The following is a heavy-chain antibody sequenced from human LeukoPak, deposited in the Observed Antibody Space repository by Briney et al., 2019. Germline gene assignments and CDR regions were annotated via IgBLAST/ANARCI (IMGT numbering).Heavy chain of an antibody. V-gene: IGHV4-59*01. J-gene: IGHJ5*02. D-gene: IGHD6-13*01. CDR1: GGSISSYY. CDR3: AGGRQQLVRDWSDP. Sequence: PSETLSLTCTVSGGSISSYYWSWIRQPPGKGLEWIGYIYYSGSTNYNPSLKSRVTISVDTSKNQFSLKLSSVTAADTAVYYCAGGRQQLVRDWSDPWGQGTLVTVSS. CDR2: IYYSGST.